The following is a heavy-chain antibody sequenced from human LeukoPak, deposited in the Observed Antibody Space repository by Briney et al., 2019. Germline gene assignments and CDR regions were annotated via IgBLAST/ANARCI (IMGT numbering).Heavy chain of an antibody. D-gene: IGHD3-22*01. V-gene: IGHV1-69*10. CDR2: IIPLRNAT. Sequence: SVKVSCQASGGTFNNYAIHWMRQAPGQGLEWMGGIIPLRNATNYAQKSQGRVTITADISTTTAYMELSSLRSDDTAVYYCARVNYYDSHISFDPWGQGTLVIVSS. CDR1: GGTFNNYA. CDR3: ARVNYYDSHISFDP. J-gene: IGHJ5*02.